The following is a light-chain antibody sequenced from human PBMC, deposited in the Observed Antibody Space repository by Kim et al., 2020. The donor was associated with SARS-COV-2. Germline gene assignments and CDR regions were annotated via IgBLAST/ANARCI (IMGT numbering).Light chain of an antibody. CDR1: ESILSANGNNY. CDR2: LGS. V-gene: IGKV2-28*01. CDR3: MQALRAPLT. J-gene: IGKJ4*01. Sequence: PASVSCRSSESILSANGNNYLDWCLQNPGQSPQLLFSLGSNRASGVPDRFSGSGSGTDFTLKISGVEAEEVGVYYCMQALRAPLTFGGGTKVDIK.